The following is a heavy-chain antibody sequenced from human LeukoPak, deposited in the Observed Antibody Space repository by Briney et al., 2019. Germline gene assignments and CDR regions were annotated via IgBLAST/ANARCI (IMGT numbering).Heavy chain of an antibody. CDR1: GFTFSSYS. J-gene: IGHJ4*02. CDR2: IKKDGSET. D-gene: IGHD3/OR15-3a*01. Sequence: GGSLRLSCAASGFTFSSYSMNWVRQAPGKGLEWVATIKKDGSETHYVDSVKGRFTISRHNAESSLYLQMNSLRAEDTAVYYCARDYKSPDFWAGYPPYHHDHWGQGTLVTVSS. V-gene: IGHV3-7*01. CDR3: ARDYKSPDFWAGYPPYHHDH.